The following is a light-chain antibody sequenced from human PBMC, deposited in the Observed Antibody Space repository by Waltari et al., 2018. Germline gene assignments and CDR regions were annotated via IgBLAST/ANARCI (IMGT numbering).Light chain of an antibody. Sequence: EIVLTQSPGTLSLSPGERATLSCWASQGVGRSLAWYQQKRGQAPRLLIYGASTRATGIQDRFSGSGSGTDFSLTISRLEPEDFAVYYCQHYVKLPVTFGQGSKVEIK. CDR1: QGVGRS. J-gene: IGKJ1*01. V-gene: IGKV3-20*01. CDR2: GAS. CDR3: QHYVKLPVT.